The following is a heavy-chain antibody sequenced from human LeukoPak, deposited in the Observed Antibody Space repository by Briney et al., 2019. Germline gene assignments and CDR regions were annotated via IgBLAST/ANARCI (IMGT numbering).Heavy chain of an antibody. CDR2: INPNSGGT. V-gene: IGHV1-2*02. Sequence: ASVKVSCKASGYTFTGYYIHWVRQAPGQGLEWMGWINPNSGGTNYAQKFQGRVTMTRDTSISTAFMELSRLRSDDTAVYYCATTKGPMRTTFDYWGQGTLVIVSS. CDR3: ATTKGPMRTTFDY. J-gene: IGHJ4*02. CDR1: GYTFTGYY. D-gene: IGHD1-14*01.